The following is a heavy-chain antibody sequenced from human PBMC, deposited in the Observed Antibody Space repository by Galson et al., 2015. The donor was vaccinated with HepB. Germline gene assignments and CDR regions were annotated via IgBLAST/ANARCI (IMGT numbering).Heavy chain of an antibody. CDR2: IKQDGIER. CDR3: ARDYYGDYALSAFDI. CDR1: GFTFSNYW. D-gene: IGHD4-17*01. Sequence: SLRLSCAASGFTFSNYWMSWVRQASGKGLERVANIKQDGIERYYVHSVKGRFTISRDNAKNSLYLQMNSLRAEDTAVYYCARDYYGDYALSAFDIWGQGTMVTVSS. J-gene: IGHJ3*02. V-gene: IGHV3-7*01.